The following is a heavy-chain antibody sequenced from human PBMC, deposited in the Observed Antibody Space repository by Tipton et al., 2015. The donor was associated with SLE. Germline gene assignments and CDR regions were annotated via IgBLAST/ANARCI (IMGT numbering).Heavy chain of an antibody. J-gene: IGHJ5*02. CDR3: ARDEEMSSREDRFDP. CDR1: GYSISVGYS. D-gene: IGHD5-24*01. V-gene: IGHV4-38-2*02. Sequence: TLSLTCDVSGYSISVGYSWEWIRQPPGRGLEWIGCIYHKGDAAYNTSLKSRVTMSVDTSKKQVSLKLTSVTAADTAVYYCARDEEMSSREDRFDPWGPGKLVTVSS. CDR2: IYHKGDA.